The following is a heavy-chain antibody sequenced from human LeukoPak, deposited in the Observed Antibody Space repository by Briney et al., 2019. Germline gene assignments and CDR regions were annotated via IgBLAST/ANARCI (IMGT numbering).Heavy chain of an antibody. CDR2: MEPNSGNT. V-gene: IGHV1-8*01. CDR1: GYSFSSYD. Sequence: ASVKVSCKASGYSFSSYDINWVRQATGQGLEWMGWMEPNSGNTGYAQKFQGRVTITADESTNTVYMELSSLRSEDTAVYYCAREPTLDYDSSGYYYFDYWGQGTLVTVSS. CDR3: AREPTLDYDSSGYYYFDY. J-gene: IGHJ4*02. D-gene: IGHD3-22*01.